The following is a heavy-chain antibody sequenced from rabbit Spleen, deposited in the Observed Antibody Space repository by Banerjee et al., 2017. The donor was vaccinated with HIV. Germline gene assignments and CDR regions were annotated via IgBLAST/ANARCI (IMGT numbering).Heavy chain of an antibody. D-gene: IGHD6-1*01. CDR2: IYADSSGST. Sequence: QSLEESGGDLVKPGASLTLTCKASGFDLSSYYICWVRQAPGMGLECTACIYADSSGSTYCANWAKGRFTISKPSSPTVTLQMTSLTVADTATYFCASRYYTYGYAGYAYATGEMWGPGTLVTVS. V-gene: IGHV1S40*01. J-gene: IGHJ4*01. CDR1: GFDLSSYY. CDR3: ASRYYTYGYAGYAYATGEM.